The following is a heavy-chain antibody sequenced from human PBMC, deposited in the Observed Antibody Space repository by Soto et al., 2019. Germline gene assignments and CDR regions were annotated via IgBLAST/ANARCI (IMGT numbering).Heavy chain of an antibody. V-gene: IGHV3-21*01. CDR2: ISSSSSYI. J-gene: IGHJ4*02. Sequence: EVQLVESGGGLVKPGGSLRLSCAASGFTFSSYSMNWVRQAPGKGLEWVSSISSSSSYIYYADSVKGRFTISRDNAKNSLYLHMNSLRAEDTAVYYCARDRGITMVRGVIAYFDYWGQGTLVTVSS. CDR3: ARDRGITMVRGVIAYFDY. CDR1: GFTFSSYS. D-gene: IGHD3-10*01.